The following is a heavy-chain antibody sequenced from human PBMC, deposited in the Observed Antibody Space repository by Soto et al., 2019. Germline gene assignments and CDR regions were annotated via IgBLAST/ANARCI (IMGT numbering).Heavy chain of an antibody. CDR2: MWYDGTNK. Sequence: PGGSLRLSCAASGFTFRIYSMHWVRQSPGKGLEWVAVMWYDGTNKYYGESVKGRFTISRDNSENTRYLQMNSLRVEDTAVYYCARDATFGTKGGSFDIWGHGTLVTVSS. CDR1: GFTFRIYS. CDR3: ARDATFGTKGGSFDI. D-gene: IGHD3-16*01. V-gene: IGHV3-33*01. J-gene: IGHJ3*02.